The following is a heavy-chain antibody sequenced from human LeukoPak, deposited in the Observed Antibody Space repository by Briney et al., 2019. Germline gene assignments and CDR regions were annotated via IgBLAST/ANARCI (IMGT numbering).Heavy chain of an antibody. J-gene: IGHJ3*02. CDR1: GYSISSGYY. CDR2: IYHSGST. V-gene: IGHV4-38-2*02. D-gene: IGHD4-23*01. CDR3: ASAPVYGGNSALNAFDI. Sequence: TTSETLSLTCTVSGYSISSGYYWGWIRQPPVKGLEWLGSIYHSGSTYYNPSLKSRVTISVDTSKNQFSLKLSSVTAADTAVYYCASAPVYGGNSALNAFDISGQGTMVTVSS.